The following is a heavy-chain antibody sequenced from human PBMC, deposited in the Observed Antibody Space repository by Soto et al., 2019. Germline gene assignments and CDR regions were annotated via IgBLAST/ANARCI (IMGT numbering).Heavy chain of an antibody. CDR2: ISYDGSNK. V-gene: IGHV3-30-3*01. Sequence: GGSLRLSCADSGFTFSSYAMHWVRQAPGKGLEWVAVISYDGSNKYYADSVKGRFTISRDNSKNTLYLQMNSLRAEDTAVYYCARVAGNMYYYDSSGPYAFDIWGQGTMVTVS. D-gene: IGHD3-22*01. CDR1: GFTFSSYA. J-gene: IGHJ3*02. CDR3: ARVAGNMYYYDSSGPYAFDI.